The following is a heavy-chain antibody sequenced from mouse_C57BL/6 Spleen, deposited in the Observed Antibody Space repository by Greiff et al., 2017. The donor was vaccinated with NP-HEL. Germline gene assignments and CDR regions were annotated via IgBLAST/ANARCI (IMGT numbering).Heavy chain of an antibody. D-gene: IGHD1-1*01. V-gene: IGHV5-17*01. CDR3: AREGATVVATYWYFDV. CDR1: GFTFSDYG. Sequence: EVKLVESGGGLVKPGGSLKLSCAASGFTFSDYGMHWVRQAPEKGLEWVAYISSGSGTIYYADTVKGRFTISRDNAKNTLFLQMTSLRSEDTAMYYCAREGATVVATYWYFDVWGTGTTVTVSS. J-gene: IGHJ1*03. CDR2: ISSGSGTI.